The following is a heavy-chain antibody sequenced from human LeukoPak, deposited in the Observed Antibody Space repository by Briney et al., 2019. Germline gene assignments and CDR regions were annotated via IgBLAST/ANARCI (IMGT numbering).Heavy chain of an antibody. CDR3: AKATYYDILTGHAFDI. D-gene: IGHD3-9*01. V-gene: IGHV3-9*03. CDR1: GFTFDDYA. J-gene: IGHJ3*02. Sequence: GGSLRLSCAASGFTFDDYAMHWVRQAPGKGLEWVSGISWNSGSIGYADSVKGRFTISRDNAKNSLYLQMNSLRAEDMALYYCAKATYYDILTGHAFDIWGQGTMVTVSS. CDR2: ISWNSGSI.